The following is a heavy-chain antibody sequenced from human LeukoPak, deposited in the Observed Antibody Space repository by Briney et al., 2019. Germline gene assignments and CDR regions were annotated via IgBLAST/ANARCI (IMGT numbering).Heavy chain of an antibody. CDR2: ISSSSSYI. CDR1: GFTFSSYS. Sequence: GGSLRLSCAASGFTFSSYSMNWVRQAPGKGPEWVSSISSSSSYIYYADSVKGRFTISRDNAKNSLYLQMNSLRAEDTAVYYCARDWWFGESSVYYFDYWGQGTLVTVSS. D-gene: IGHD3-10*01. CDR3: ARDWWFGESSVYYFDY. J-gene: IGHJ4*02. V-gene: IGHV3-21*01.